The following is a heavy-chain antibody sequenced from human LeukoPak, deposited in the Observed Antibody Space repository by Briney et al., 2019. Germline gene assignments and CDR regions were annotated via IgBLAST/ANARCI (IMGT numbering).Heavy chain of an antibody. J-gene: IGHJ6*02. CDR1: GGSFSGYY. CDR3: ARDGTDYYYYYGMDV. D-gene: IGHD1-26*01. V-gene: IGHV4-34*01. Sequence: PSETLSLTCAVYGGSFSGYYWSWIRQPPGKGLEWIGEINHSGSTNYNPSLKSRVTISVDTSKNQFSLKLSSVTAADTAVYYCARDGTDYYYYYGMDVWGQGTTVTVSS. CDR2: INHSGST.